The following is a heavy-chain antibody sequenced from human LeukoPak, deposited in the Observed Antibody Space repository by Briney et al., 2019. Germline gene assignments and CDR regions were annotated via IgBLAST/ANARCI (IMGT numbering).Heavy chain of an antibody. Sequence: SGPTLVKPTQTLTLTCTFSGFSLTSSGDAVAWIRQPPGKALEWLALIFWDDDKRHSPSLKNRLTITKDTSKKQVVLTMTNMDPADTATYYCAHRGIAAATYYFDYWGQGTLVTVSS. CDR2: IFWDDDK. J-gene: IGHJ4*02. D-gene: IGHD6-13*01. V-gene: IGHV2-5*02. CDR1: GFSLTSSGDA. CDR3: AHRGIAAATYYFDY.